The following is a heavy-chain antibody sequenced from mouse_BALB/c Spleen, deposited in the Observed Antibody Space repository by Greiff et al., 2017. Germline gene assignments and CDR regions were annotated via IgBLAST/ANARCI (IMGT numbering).Heavy chain of an antibody. Sequence: EVQRVESGGGLVKPGGSLKLSCAASGFTFSSYAMSWVRQSPEKRLEWVAEISSGGSYTYYPDTVTGRFTISRDNAKNTLYLEMSSLRSEDTAMYYCARDGGLPAWFAYWGQGTLVTVSA. CDR3: ARDGGLPAWFAY. D-gene: IGHD2-2*01. CDR1: GFTFSSYA. CDR2: ISSGGSYT. J-gene: IGHJ3*01. V-gene: IGHV5-9-4*01.